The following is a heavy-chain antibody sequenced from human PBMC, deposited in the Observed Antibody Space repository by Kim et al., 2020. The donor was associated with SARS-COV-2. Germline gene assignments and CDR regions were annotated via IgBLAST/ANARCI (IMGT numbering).Heavy chain of an antibody. CDR3: TRVNPIAGGWYDALDI. CDR2: IRSKANSYAT. D-gene: IGHD6-19*01. J-gene: IGHJ3*02. V-gene: IGHV3-73*01. CDR1: GFTFSGST. Sequence: GGSLRLSCAASGFTFSGSTMHWVRQASGKGLEWVGRIRSKANSYATAYAASVKNRFTISRDDSKNTAYLQMNSLKTEDTAVYYCTRVNPIAGGWYDALDIWGHRTMVTVSS.